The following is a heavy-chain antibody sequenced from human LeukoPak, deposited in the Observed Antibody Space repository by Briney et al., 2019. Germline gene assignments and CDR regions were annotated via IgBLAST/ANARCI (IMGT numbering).Heavy chain of an antibody. D-gene: IGHD2-2*01. CDR3: ARESRRRYCSSTSCFSYWFDP. CDR1: GGSFSGYY. Sequence: KPSETLSLTCAVYGGSFSGYYWSWIRQPPGKGLEWIGEINHSGSTNYNPSHKSRVTISVDTSKNQFSLKLSSVTAADTAVYYCARESRRRYCSSTSCFSYWFDPWGQGTLVTVSS. CDR2: INHSGST. V-gene: IGHV4-34*01. J-gene: IGHJ5*02.